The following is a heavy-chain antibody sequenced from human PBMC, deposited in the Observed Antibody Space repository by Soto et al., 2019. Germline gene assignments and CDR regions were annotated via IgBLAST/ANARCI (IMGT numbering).Heavy chain of an antibody. V-gene: IGHV3-48*02. Sequence: EVPLVESGGGLVQPGGSLRLSCAASGFTFSSYSMKFVRQAPGTGLEWVSYISSSSSTIYYADSVKGRFTISRDNAKTSLYLQTNSLRDEDTAVYYCAREGKDVFTHWGQRTLVTVAS. CDR2: ISSSSSTI. CDR3: AREGKDVFTH. D-gene: IGHD3-16*01. CDR1: GFTFSSYS. J-gene: IGHJ4*02.